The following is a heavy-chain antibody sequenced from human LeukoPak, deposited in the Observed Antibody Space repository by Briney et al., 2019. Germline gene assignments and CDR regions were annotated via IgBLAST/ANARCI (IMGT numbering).Heavy chain of an antibody. CDR1: GGSISSSNYY. D-gene: IGHD2-15*01. J-gene: IGHJ6*03. V-gene: IGHV4-39*01. Sequence: KPSETLSLTCTVSGGSISSSNYYWGWIRQPPGKGLEWIGTIYYSGTTYYNPSLESRVTIFEDTSKNQFSLMLTSVTAADTAVYYCARQISDYYYYYVDVWGKGTTVTASS. CDR3: ARQISDYYYYYVDV. CDR2: IYYSGTT.